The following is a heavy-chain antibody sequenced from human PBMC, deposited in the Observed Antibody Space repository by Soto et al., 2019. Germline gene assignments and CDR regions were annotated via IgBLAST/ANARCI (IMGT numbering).Heavy chain of an antibody. J-gene: IGHJ5*02. Sequence: QVQLQESGPGLVEPSQTLSLTCTVSGGSISGEGYYWSWIRQYSGRGLEWIGYIHYSGSTYSNPSLKSLITVSVDTSKTQCFLKLTSVTAADTAVYYCARAWTATAGWANWFDRWGQGTLVTVSS. CDR3: ARAWTATAGWANWFDR. CDR2: IHYSGST. D-gene: IGHD6-13*01. CDR1: GGSISGEGYY. V-gene: IGHV4-31*01.